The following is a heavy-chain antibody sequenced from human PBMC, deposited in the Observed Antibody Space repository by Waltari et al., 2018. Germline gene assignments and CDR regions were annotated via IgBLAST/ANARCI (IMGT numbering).Heavy chain of an antibody. V-gene: IGHV4-39*01. J-gene: IGHJ6*02. D-gene: IGHD3-16*02. CDR2: MIYTRGP. CDR1: SGSFRTTKPY. Sequence: QLQLQESGQGLVKTSETLSRPCTVSSGSFRTTKPYWMWPRQPPGKGLDLVGLMIYTRGPYYNPSLRSRLMVSLDTSKNQFSLKLTSVTATDTAVYYCGSGSCSYTDCHERSGVDVWGQGTTVTVSS. CDR3: GSGSCSYTDCHERSGVDV.